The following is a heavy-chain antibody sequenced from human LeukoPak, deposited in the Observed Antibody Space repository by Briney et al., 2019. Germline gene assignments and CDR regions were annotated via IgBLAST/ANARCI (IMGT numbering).Heavy chain of an antibody. CDR3: AKDLGSGWTLYYFDY. D-gene: IGHD6-19*01. Sequence: GGSLRLSCAASGFTFSSYAMHWVRKAPGKGLEGVSFIRFDGSNKYYADSVKGRFTISRDNSKNTLYLQMNSLRAEDTAAYYCAKDLGSGWTLYYFDYWGQGTLVTVSS. CDR1: GFTFSSYA. CDR2: IRFDGSNK. J-gene: IGHJ4*02. V-gene: IGHV3-30*02.